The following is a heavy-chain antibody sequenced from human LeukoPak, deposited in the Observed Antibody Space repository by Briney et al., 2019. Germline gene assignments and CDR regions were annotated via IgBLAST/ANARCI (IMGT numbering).Heavy chain of an antibody. J-gene: IGHJ6*02. CDR1: GFAFSSYN. CDR3: ARRPYSDTSGRLSDV. Sequence: GGSLRLSSAASGFAFSSYNMNWVRQAPGKGLEWISYIGSSGSPTHYADSVRGRFTISRDNAKNSLYLQMNSLRDGDTALYYCARRPYSDTSGRLSDVWGQGTTVTVSS. V-gene: IGHV3-48*02. CDR2: IGSSGSPT. D-gene: IGHD3-22*01.